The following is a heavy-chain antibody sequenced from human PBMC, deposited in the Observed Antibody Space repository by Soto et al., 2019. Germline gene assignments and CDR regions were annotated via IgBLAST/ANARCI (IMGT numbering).Heavy chain of an antibody. CDR2: IYPGDSDT. CDR3: ARRAAYCSSTSCYKGEDYYYGMDV. J-gene: IGHJ6*02. D-gene: IGHD2-2*02. CDR1: GYSFTSYW. Sequence: LKISCKGSGYSFTSYWIGWVRQMPGKGLEWMGIIYPGDSDTRYSPSFQGQVTISADKSISTAYLQWSSLKASDTAMYYCARRAAYCSSTSCYKGEDYYYGMDVWGQGTTVTVS. V-gene: IGHV5-51*01.